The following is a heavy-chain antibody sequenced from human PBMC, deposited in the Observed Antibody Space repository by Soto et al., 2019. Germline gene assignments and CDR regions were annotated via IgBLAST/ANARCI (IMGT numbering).Heavy chain of an antibody. CDR3: ARDCSSTVDFDY. D-gene: IGHD6-6*01. J-gene: IGHJ4*02. Sequence: EVQLVESGGGLVQPGGSLRLSCAASGFSFSSYWMHWVRQAPGKGLVWVSRIDNDGSSTPYADSVEGRFTISRDNAKNTLYLQMNSLRAEDTAVYYCARDCSSTVDFDYWGQGTLVIVSS. CDR2: IDNDGSST. V-gene: IGHV3-74*01. CDR1: GFSFSSYW.